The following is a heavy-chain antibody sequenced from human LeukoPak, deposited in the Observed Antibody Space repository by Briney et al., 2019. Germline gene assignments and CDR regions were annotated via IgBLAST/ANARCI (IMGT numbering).Heavy chain of an antibody. V-gene: IGHV3-43D*03. J-gene: IGHJ4*02. D-gene: IGHD4-11*01. CDR3: AKDMGMTTITGGFDF. Sequence: PGGSLRLSCAASGFTFDDYAMHWVRHAPGKGLEWGSLISWDGGSTYYAASVKGRFTISRDNSKNSLYLQMNSLRAEDTALYYCAKDMGMTTITGGFDFWGQGTLVTVSS. CDR2: ISWDGGST. CDR1: GFTFDDYA.